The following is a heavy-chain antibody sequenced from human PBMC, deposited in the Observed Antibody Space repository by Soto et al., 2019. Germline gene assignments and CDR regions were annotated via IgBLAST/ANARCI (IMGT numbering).Heavy chain of an antibody. V-gene: IGHV3-48*02. Sequence: VGSLRLSCAASGFTFSSYSMNWVRQAPGKGLEWVSYISSSSSTIYYADSVKGRFTISRDNAKNSLYLQMNSLRDEDTAVYYCARTPSYYYDSYSWLDYWGQGTLVTVSS. CDR2: ISSSSSTI. CDR3: ARTPSYYYDSYSWLDY. CDR1: GFTFSSYS. J-gene: IGHJ4*02. D-gene: IGHD3-22*01.